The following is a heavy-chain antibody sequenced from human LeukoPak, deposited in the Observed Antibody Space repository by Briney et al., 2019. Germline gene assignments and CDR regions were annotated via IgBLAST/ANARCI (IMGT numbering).Heavy chain of an antibody. J-gene: IGHJ4*02. Sequence: GGSLRLSCAASGFTFSSYGMHWVRQAPGKGLEWVAVISYDGSNKYYADSVKGRFTISRDNSKNTLYLQMNSLRAEDTAVYYCAKGGLLWFGELSPQYYFDYWGQGTLVTVSS. D-gene: IGHD3-10*01. CDR3: AKGGLLWFGELSPQYYFDY. V-gene: IGHV3-30*18. CDR1: GFTFSSYG. CDR2: ISYDGSNK.